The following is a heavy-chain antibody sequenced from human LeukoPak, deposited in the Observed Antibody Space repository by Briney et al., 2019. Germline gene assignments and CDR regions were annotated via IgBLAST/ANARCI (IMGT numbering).Heavy chain of an antibody. CDR1: GFTFSSYA. CDR2: ISYDGSNK. V-gene: IGHV3-30*04. D-gene: IGHD6-19*01. Sequence: GGSLRLSCAASGFTFSSYAMHWVRQAPGKGLEWVAVISYDGSNKYYADSAKGRFTISRDNSKNTLYLQMNSLRAEDTAVYYCAIDPVAVAGTAPSYFDYWGQGTLVTVSS. CDR3: AIDPVAVAGTAPSYFDY. J-gene: IGHJ4*02.